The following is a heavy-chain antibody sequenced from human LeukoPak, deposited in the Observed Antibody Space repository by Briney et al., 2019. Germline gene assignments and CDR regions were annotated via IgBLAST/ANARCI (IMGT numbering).Heavy chain of an antibody. Sequence: RRASVKVSCKASGYTFMDSDINWVRQATGQGLEWMGWMNPNSGNTGYAQKFRGRVTITRNTSISTAYMELSSLRSEDTAVYYCASLHSSGWRGDAFDIWGQGTMVTVSS. CDR2: MNPNSGNT. CDR3: ASLHSSGWRGDAFDI. V-gene: IGHV1-8*03. D-gene: IGHD6-19*01. J-gene: IGHJ3*02. CDR1: GYTFMDSD.